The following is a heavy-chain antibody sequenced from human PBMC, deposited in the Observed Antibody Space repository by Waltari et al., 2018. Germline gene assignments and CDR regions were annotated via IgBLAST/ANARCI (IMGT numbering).Heavy chain of an antibody. V-gene: IGHV7-4-1*02. D-gene: IGHD1-26*01. J-gene: IGHJ4*02. CDR1: GYTFPNFA. Sequence: QVQLVQSGPELKTPGASVKIAWKASGYTFPNFAVDWVRQAPGQGLEWMGWISTASGNPTYARDFTGRFVFSLDTSVSTAYLQITSLKAEDTALYFCARDRVVGATDWGYWGQGTLVTVST. CDR3: ARDRVVGATDWGY. CDR2: ISTASGNP.